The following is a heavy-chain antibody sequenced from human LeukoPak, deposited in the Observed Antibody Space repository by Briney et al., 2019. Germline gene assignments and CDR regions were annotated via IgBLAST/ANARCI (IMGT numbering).Heavy chain of an antibody. CDR1: GGSISSYY. J-gene: IGHJ5*02. V-gene: IGHV4-59*13. CDR2: IYYSGST. D-gene: IGHD3-10*01. CDR3: ARWDGAYGFSSRFDP. Sequence: SETLSLTCTVSGGSISSYYWSWIRQPPGKGLEWIGYIYYSGSTNYNPSLKSRVTISVYTSKDQFSLKLSSVTAADTAVYYCARWDGAYGFSSRFDPWGQGTLVTVSS.